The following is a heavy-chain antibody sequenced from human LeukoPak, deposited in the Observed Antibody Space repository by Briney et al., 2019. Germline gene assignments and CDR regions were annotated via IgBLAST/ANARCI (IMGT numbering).Heavy chain of an antibody. CDR1: DDSIGNYY. CDR3: ARVGGSNFYNYGMDV. V-gene: IGHV4-59*01. Sequence: SETLSLTCTVSDDSIGNYYWSWIRQSPGKGLEWIGYIYFSGSTNYNPSLKRRVTMSVVTSKNQFSLRLTSVTAADTATYYCARVGGSNFYNYGMDVWGQGTTVTVSS. D-gene: IGHD4-11*01. J-gene: IGHJ6*02. CDR2: IYFSGST.